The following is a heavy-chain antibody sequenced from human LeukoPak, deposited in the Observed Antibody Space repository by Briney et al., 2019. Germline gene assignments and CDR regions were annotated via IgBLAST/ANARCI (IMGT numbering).Heavy chain of an antibody. CDR2: IIPIFGTA. Sequence: SVKVSCKASGGTFSSYAISWVRQAPGQGLEWMGGIIPIFGTANYAQKFQGRVTITADESTSTAYMELSSLRSEDTAVYYCARGDPDGSGSYPVYYYGMDVWGQGTTVTVSS. J-gene: IGHJ6*02. CDR1: GGTFSSYA. D-gene: IGHD3-10*01. V-gene: IGHV1-69*13. CDR3: ARGDPDGSGSYPVYYYGMDV.